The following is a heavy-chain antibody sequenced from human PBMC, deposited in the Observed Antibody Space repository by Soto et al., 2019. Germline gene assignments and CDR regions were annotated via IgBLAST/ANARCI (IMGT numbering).Heavy chain of an antibody. CDR3: ALARYSHDFDF. CDR2: ISSGSDYI. D-gene: IGHD5-18*01. J-gene: IGHJ4*02. Sequence: EVQLVESGGVLVKPGTSLRLSCAASGFIFSTYSMNWVRQAPGKGLEWVSSISSGSDYIYYADSVRGRFTISRDNAQNSLFLQMNNLRPEDTAVYYCALARYSHDFDFWGQGTLVTVSS. V-gene: IGHV3-21*02. CDR1: GFIFSTYS.